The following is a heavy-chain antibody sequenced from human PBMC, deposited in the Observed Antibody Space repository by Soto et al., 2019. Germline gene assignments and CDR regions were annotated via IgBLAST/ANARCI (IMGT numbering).Heavy chain of an antibody. CDR2: VYHSGTT. V-gene: IGHV4-38-2*01. Sequence: SEPLSLTCAVSGYFISKGYHWGWIRQPLGRGLEWIGSVYHSGTTYYSPSLKRRVTISVDTSKNQFSLRLSSVTTADTAVYYCAKGNYRGNIYAYDYWGQGTQVTVSS. J-gene: IGHJ4*02. CDR3: AKGNYRGNIYAYDY. D-gene: IGHD3-16*02. CDR1: GYFISKGYH.